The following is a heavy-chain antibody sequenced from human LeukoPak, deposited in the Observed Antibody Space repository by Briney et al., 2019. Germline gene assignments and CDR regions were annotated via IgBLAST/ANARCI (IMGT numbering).Heavy chain of an antibody. Sequence: SETLSLTCAVYGGSFRGHYWSWIRQPPGKGLEWIGEINHSGSTNYNPSLKSRVTISVDTSKNQFSLKLSSVTAADTAVYYCASRDTATGLDWGQGTLVTVSS. CDR3: ASRDTATGLD. CDR1: GGSFRGHY. CDR2: INHSGST. J-gene: IGHJ4*02. V-gene: IGHV4-34*01. D-gene: IGHD5-18*01.